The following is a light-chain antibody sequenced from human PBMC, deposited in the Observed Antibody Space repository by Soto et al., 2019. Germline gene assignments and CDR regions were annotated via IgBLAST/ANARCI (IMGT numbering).Light chain of an antibody. V-gene: IGLV2-8*01. CDR1: SSDVGGYNY. CDR2: EVS. J-gene: IGLJ3*02. Sequence: QSVLTQPPAASGSPRQSVTISCTGTSSDVGGYNYVSWYQQHPGKAPKLMIYEVSRRPSGVPDRFSGSKSGNTASLTVSGLQAEDEADYHCSSHAGSTNYMVFGGGTKLTVL. CDR3: SSHAGSTNYMV.